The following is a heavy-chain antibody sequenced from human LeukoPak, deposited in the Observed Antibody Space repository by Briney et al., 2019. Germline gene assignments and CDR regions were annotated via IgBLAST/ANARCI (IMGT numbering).Heavy chain of an antibody. CDR1: GFTVSSNY. D-gene: IGHD6-13*01. Sequence: QPGGSLRISCAASGFTVSSNYMSWVRQAPGKGLEWVSVIYAGGSTYYADSVKGRFTISRDNSKNTLYLQMNSLRAEDTAVYYCARDVAAADPDYWGQGTLVTVSS. V-gene: IGHV3-66*01. J-gene: IGHJ4*02. CDR3: ARDVAAADPDY. CDR2: IYAGGST.